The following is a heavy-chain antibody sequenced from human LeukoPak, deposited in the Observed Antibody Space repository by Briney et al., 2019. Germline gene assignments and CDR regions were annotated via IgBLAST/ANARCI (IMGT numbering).Heavy chain of an antibody. CDR2: INHSGST. CDR1: GGSISSSSYY. CDR3: ARGGGSYYMDV. J-gene: IGHJ6*03. Sequence: SETLSLTCTVSGGSISSSSYYWSWIRQPPGKGLEWIGEINHSGSTNYNPSLKSRVTISVDTSKNQFSLKLTSVTAADTAVYYCARGGGSYYMDVWGKGPTVTVSS. D-gene: IGHD4-23*01. V-gene: IGHV4-39*07.